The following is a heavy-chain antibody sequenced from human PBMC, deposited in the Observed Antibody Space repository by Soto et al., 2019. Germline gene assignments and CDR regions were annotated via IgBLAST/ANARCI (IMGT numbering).Heavy chain of an antibody. Sequence: QLQLQESGPGLVKPSETLSLTCTVSGGSISSSSTYYWGWIRQPPGKGLEWIGSINHRGSIYYNPSLKGRVTISVDTSKNQFSLNLSSVTAADTAVYYCARHPGLEYWGQGTLVTVSS. CDR1: GGSISSSSTYY. CDR2: INHRGSI. V-gene: IGHV4-39*01. CDR3: ARHPGLEY. J-gene: IGHJ4*02.